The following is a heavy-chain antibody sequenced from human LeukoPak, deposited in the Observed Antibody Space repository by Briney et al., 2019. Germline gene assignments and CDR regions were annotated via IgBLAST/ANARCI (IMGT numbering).Heavy chain of an antibody. V-gene: IGHV5-51*01. CDR3: ARPATSGWPHVGYFQH. J-gene: IGHJ1*01. CDR1: GYSLTSYW. Sequence: GESLKISCKGSGYSLTSYWIGWVRQMPGKGLEWMGIIYPGDSDTRYSPSFQGQVTISADKSISTVYLQWSSLKASDTAMYYCARPATSGWPHVGYFQHWGQGTLVTVSS. CDR2: IYPGDSDT. D-gene: IGHD6-19*01.